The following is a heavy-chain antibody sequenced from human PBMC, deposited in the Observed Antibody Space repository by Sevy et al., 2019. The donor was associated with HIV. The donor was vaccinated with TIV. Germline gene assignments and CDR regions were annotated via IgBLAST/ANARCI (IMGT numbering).Heavy chain of an antibody. D-gene: IGHD3-10*01. J-gene: IGHJ6*02. CDR2: IHSSSSTT. CDR3: ARVRDEWGPEGIDV. V-gene: IGHV3-48*02. CDR1: GFSFRSYS. Sequence: GGSLRLSCAASGFSFRSYSMNWVRQAPGKGLEWVSYIHSSSSTTYYADSVKGRFIISRDIAKNSLYLQMNSLRDEDTAVYYCARVRDEWGPEGIDVSGQGTTVTVSS.